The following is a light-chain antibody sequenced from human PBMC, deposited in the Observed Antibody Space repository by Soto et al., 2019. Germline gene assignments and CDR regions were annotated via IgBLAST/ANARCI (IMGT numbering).Light chain of an antibody. CDR3: QQYNSFSLT. J-gene: IGKJ4*01. CDR2: DAS. CDR1: QSIAAR. Sequence: DIPLTQSPSTLSASVTDRVTITCRASQSIAARLAWYQQKPGKAPKLLMYDASILESGVPSRFSGSGSGTEFTLAINGLQPDDSATYYCQQYNSFSLTFGGGTKVEIK. V-gene: IGKV1-5*01.